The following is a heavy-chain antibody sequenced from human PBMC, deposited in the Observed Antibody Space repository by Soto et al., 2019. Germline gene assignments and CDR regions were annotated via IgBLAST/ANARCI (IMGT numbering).Heavy chain of an antibody. Sequence: SETLSLTCTVYEGSLSDYYWNWSRQPPGKGLEWIGVINHSGSTYYNPSLQSRVTMSLDTSKNQFSLKLSSVTAADTAVYYCARGRDAHKSGYWGQGTLVTVSS. CDR2: INHSGST. CDR1: EGSLSDYY. J-gene: IGHJ4*02. D-gene: IGHD1-26*01. CDR3: ARGRDAHKSGY. V-gene: IGHV4-34*01.